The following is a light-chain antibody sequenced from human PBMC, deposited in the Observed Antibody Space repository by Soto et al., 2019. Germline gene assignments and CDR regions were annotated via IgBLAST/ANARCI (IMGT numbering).Light chain of an antibody. J-gene: IGKJ3*01. V-gene: IGKV1-5*03. Sequence: DIRMTQSPATLSASVGDRVTISCRASESISSWLAWYQQKLGKAPKLLIYKASSLESGVPSRFSGSGSGTEFTLTISSLQPDDFATYYCQQYNSHLVMTFGPGTIVDIK. CDR1: ESISSW. CDR2: KAS. CDR3: QQYNSHLVMT.